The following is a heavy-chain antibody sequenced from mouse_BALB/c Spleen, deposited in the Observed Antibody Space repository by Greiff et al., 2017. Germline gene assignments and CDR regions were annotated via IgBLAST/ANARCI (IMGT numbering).Heavy chain of an antibody. CDR2: IWAGGST. CDR3: ARGNYYRAFDY. CDR1: GFSLTSYG. V-gene: IGHV2-9*02. Sequence: VKLMESGPGLVAPSQSLSITCTVSGFSLTSYGVHWVRQPPGKGLEWLGVIWAGGSTNYNSALMSRLSISKDNSKSQVFLKMSSLQTDDTAMYYCARGNYYRAFDYWGQGTTLTVSS. J-gene: IGHJ2*01. D-gene: IGHD2-14*01.